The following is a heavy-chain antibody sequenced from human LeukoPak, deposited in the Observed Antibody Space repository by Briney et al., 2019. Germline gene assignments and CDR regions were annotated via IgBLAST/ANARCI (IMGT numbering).Heavy chain of an antibody. J-gene: IGHJ6*03. CDR2: ISSSGSTI. V-gene: IGHV3-11*01. CDR1: GFTFSDYY. CDR3: ASNSGSYSPSYMEV. Sequence: GGSLRLPCAASGFTFSDYYMSWIRQAPGKGLEWVSYISSSGSTIYYADSVKGRFTISRDNAKNSLYLQMNSLRAEATAVYYCASNSGSYSPSYMEVWGKGTTVTVS. D-gene: IGHD1-26*01.